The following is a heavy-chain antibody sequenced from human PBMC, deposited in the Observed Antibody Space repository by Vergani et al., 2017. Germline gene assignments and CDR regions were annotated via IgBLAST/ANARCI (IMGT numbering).Heavy chain of an antibody. CDR2: TYYRSKWYN. D-gene: IGHD1-1*01. Sequence: QVQLQQSGPGLVKPSQTLSLTCAISGDSVSSNSAAWNWIRQSPSRGLEWLGRTYYRSKWYNDYAVSVKSRITINPDTSKNQFSLPLNSVTPEDTAVYYCARHVSELETTLDYYGMDVWGQGTTVTVSS. V-gene: IGHV6-1*01. CDR3: ARHVSELETTLDYYGMDV. CDR1: GDSVSSNSAA. J-gene: IGHJ6*02.